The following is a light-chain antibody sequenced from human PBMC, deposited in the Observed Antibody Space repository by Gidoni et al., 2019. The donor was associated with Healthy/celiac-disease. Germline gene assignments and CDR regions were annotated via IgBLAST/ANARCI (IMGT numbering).Light chain of an antibody. CDR2: DAS. CDR1: QSISSG. Sequence: DIQMTQSPSTLYASVGDRVTITCRVSQSISSGVAWYQQKPGKAPKLLIYDASSLESGVPSRFSGSGSGTEFTLTISSLQPDDFATYYCQQYNSYWTFGQGTKVEIK. CDR3: QQYNSYWT. V-gene: IGKV1-5*01. J-gene: IGKJ1*01.